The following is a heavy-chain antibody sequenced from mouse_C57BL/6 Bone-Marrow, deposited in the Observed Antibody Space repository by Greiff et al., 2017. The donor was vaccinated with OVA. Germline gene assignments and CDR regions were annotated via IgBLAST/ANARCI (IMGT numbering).Heavy chain of an antibody. CDR2: IYPGDGDT. D-gene: IGHD1-1*01. J-gene: IGHJ2*01. CDR3: ARWEGDSSGVLDC. CDR1: GYAFRSSG. Sequence: VQLVESGPELVKPGASVKISCKASGYAFRSSGMSWVKQRPGPGLEWIGRIYPGDGDTNYNGKFKGKATLTADKSSSTAYMQLSSLTSEDSAVYSCARWEGDSSGVLDCWGKGTTLTVSS. V-gene: IGHV1-82*01.